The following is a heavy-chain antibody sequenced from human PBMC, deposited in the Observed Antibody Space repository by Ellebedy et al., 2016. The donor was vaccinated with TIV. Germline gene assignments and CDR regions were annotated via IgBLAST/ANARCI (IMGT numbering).Heavy chain of an antibody. CDR1: GYTITDLS. J-gene: IGHJ3*01. V-gene: IGHV1-24*01. CDR3: ATDLRYCTNGVCFKRFDAFDV. CDR2: FDTEDGAT. D-gene: IGHD2-8*01. Sequence: AASVKVSCKVSGYTITDLSIHWVRQAPGKGLEWMGGFDTEDGATTNAQKFQGRVTMTEDTSTDTAYMELSRLRSVDTAVYYCATDLRYCTNGVCFKRFDAFDVWGQGTMVTVSS.